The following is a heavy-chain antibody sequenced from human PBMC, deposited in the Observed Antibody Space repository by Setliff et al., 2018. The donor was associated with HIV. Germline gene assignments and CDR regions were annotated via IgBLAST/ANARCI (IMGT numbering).Heavy chain of an antibody. CDR1: GFPFSLYS. CDR2: INGNTLYI. J-gene: IGHJ4*02. CDR3: ARVGSSTSLDY. V-gene: IGHV3-21*06. D-gene: IGHD6-13*01. Sequence: LRLSCAASGFPFSLYSMNWVRQTPGRGLEWVSSINGNTLYISYAASVRRRFTISRDNAKGSLYLQLTSLRPEDTGVYFCARVGSSTSLDYWGQGTQVTVSS.